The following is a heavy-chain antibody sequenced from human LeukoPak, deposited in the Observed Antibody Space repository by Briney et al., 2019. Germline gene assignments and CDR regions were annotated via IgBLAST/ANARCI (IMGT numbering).Heavy chain of an antibody. CDR3: AKGLNYGDYGN. CDR1: GFTFSTYA. V-gene: IGHV3-23*01. D-gene: IGHD4-17*01. CDR2: ISGSGGGT. J-gene: IGHJ4*02. Sequence: GGSLRLSCAASGFTFSTYAMSWVRQAPGKGLEWVSAISGSGGGTYYADSVKGRFTISRDNSKNTLYLQMNSLRAEDTAVYYCAKGLNYGDYGNWGQGTLVTVSS.